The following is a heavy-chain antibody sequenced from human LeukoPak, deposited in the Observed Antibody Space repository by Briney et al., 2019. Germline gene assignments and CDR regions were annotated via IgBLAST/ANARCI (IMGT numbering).Heavy chain of an antibody. CDR3: ARYPRYATGYYYYGMDV. V-gene: IGHV1-69*13. CDR1: GGTFSXYA. Sequence: ASVKVSCKASGGTFSXYAISWVRQAPGQGLEWMGGIIPIFGTANYAQKFQGRVTITADESTSTAYMELSSLRSEDTAVYYCARYPRYATGYYYYGMDVWGQGTTVTVSS. J-gene: IGHJ6*02. D-gene: IGHD4-11*01. CDR2: IIPIFGTA.